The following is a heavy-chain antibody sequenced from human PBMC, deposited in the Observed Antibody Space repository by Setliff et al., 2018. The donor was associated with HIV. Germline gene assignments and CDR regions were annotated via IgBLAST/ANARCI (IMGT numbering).Heavy chain of an antibody. V-gene: IGHV3-49*03. CDR2: IRTKAYRGTT. J-gene: IGHJ4*02. D-gene: IGHD3-3*01. CDR1: GFTFGDYP. CDR3: TRDRRGSNSWSGYNGGFDY. Sequence: GGSLRLSCTTSGFTFGDYPMGWFRQAPGKGLGWVSFIRTKAYRGTTEYAASVEGRFSISRDDSKSIAYLQMNSLTTEDTAVYFCTRDRRGSNSWSGYNGGFDYWGQGTLVTVSS.